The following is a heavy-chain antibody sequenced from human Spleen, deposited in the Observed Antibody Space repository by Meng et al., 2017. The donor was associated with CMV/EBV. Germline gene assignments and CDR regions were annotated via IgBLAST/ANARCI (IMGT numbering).Heavy chain of an antibody. D-gene: IGHD6-13*01. Sequence: SGDTFTSYEINWVRQASGQGLEWMGWMNPNSGYTGFAQKFQGRVAMTRSTSIATAYMELSSLTSDDTAVYYCARGRTAAAGRGFFEYWGQGALVTVSS. CDR2: MNPNSGYT. V-gene: IGHV1-8*01. CDR1: GDTFTSYE. CDR3: ARGRTAAAGRGFFEY. J-gene: IGHJ4*02.